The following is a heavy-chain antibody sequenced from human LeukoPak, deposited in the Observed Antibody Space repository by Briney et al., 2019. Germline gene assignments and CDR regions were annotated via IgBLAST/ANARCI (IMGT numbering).Heavy chain of an antibody. CDR2: ISSNSIYV. Sequence: GGSLRLSCAASGFTFSSYSMNWVRQAPGKGLEWVSSISSNSIYVFYADSMKGRFTISRDNAKNSLCLQMSNLRAEDTVVYFCARGGGLDVWGQGATVTVSS. V-gene: IGHV3-21*04. J-gene: IGHJ6*02. D-gene: IGHD3-16*01. CDR1: GFTFSSYS. CDR3: ARGGGLDV.